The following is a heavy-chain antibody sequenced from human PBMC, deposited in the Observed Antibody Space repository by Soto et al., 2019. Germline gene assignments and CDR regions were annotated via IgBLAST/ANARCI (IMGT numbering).Heavy chain of an antibody. J-gene: IGHJ2*01. D-gene: IGHD4-17*01. V-gene: IGHV4-59*01. CDR1: GGSISSYY. CDR2: IYYSGST. Sequence: QVQLQESGPGLVKPSETLSLTCTVSGGSISSYYWSWIRQPPGQGLEWIGYIYYSGSTNYNPSLKSRVTVSGATSKNQFSLKLSFVTAANTGVYSCARVNYYGDTWYFELWGRGTLVTVSS. CDR3: ARVNYYGDTWYFEL.